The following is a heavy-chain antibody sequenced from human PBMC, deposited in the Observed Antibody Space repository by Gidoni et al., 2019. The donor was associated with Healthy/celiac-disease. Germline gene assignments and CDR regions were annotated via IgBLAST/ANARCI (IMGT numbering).Heavy chain of an antibody. CDR1: GFTFSYYY. D-gene: IGHD6-19*01. Sequence: QVQLVESGGGLVTPGGSLRLVCSASGFTFSYYYMSWIRPAPGKGLEWVSYISSSSSYTNYADSVKGRFTISRDNAKNSLYLQMNSLRAEDTAVYYCAREGWYLNAFDIWGQGTMVTVSS. V-gene: IGHV3-11*05. CDR2: ISSSSSYT. J-gene: IGHJ3*02. CDR3: AREGWYLNAFDI.